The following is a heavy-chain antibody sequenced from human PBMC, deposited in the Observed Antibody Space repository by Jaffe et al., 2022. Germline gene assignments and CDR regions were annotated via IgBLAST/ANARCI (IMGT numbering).Heavy chain of an antibody. Sequence: EVQLVESGGGLVQPGRSLRLSCTASGFTFGDYAMSWVRQAPGKGLEWVGFIRSKAYGGTTEYAASVKGRFTISRDDSKSIAYLQMNSLKTEDTAVYYCTRTYDSSGYYFYSYYYYYMDVWGKGTTVTVSS. CDR1: GFTFGDYA. CDR2: IRSKAYGGTT. CDR3: TRTYDSSGYYFYSYYYYYMDV. J-gene: IGHJ6*03. D-gene: IGHD3-22*01. V-gene: IGHV3-49*04.